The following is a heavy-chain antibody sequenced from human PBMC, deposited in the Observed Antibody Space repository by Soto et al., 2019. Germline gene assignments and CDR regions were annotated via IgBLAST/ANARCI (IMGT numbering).Heavy chain of an antibody. CDR3: AREAVIAARPGFDY. J-gene: IGHJ4*02. CDR1: GFTFSSYS. D-gene: IGHD6-6*01. V-gene: IGHV3-48*01. Sequence: EVQLVESGGGLVQPGGSLRLSCAASGFTFSSYSMNWVRQAPGKGLEWVSYISSSSSTIYYADSVKGRFTISRDNAKNSLYLQVNSLRAEDTAVYYCAREAVIAARPGFDYWGQGTLVTVSS. CDR2: ISSSSSTI.